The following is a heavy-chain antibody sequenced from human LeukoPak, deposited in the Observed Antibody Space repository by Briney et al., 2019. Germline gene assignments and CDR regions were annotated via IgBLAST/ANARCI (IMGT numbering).Heavy chain of an antibody. J-gene: IGHJ5*02. CDR3: ARDLIRGAYSYGPLNWFDP. V-gene: IGHV1-2*06. Sequence: ASVKVSCKASGYTFTGYYIHWVRQAPGQGLEWMGRINPNNGGTNYAQKFQGRVTMTRDTSISTAYMELSRLRSDDTAVYYCARDLIRGAYSYGPLNWFDPWGQGTLVTVSS. CDR1: GYTFTGYY. D-gene: IGHD5-18*01. CDR2: INPNNGGT.